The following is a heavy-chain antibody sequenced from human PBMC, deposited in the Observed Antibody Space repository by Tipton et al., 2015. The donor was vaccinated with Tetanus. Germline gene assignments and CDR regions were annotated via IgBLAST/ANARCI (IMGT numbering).Heavy chain of an antibody. Sequence: TLSLTCTVSGGSISSSSYYWGWIRQPPGKGLEWIGSIYYSGSTYYNPSLKSRVTISVDTSKNQFSLKLSSVTAADTAVHYCARRRAIAAAVKNAFDIWGQGTMVTVSS. CDR1: GGSISSSSYY. J-gene: IGHJ3*02. CDR2: IYYSGST. D-gene: IGHD6-13*01. V-gene: IGHV4-39*01. CDR3: ARRRAIAAAVKNAFDI.